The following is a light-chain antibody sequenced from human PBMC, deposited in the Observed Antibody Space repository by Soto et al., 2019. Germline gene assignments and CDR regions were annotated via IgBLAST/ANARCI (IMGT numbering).Light chain of an antibody. CDR1: QSVTNSF. CDR2: GAS. V-gene: IGKV3-20*01. J-gene: IGKJ4*01. CDR3: QQYGGSPLT. Sequence: EIVLTQSPGTLSLSPGERATLSCTASQSVTNSFLAWYQQKPGQAPRLLIHGASSRATGIPDRFSGSGSGTDFTVTISRLEPADFAVDYCQQYGGSPLTFAGGTKVEIK.